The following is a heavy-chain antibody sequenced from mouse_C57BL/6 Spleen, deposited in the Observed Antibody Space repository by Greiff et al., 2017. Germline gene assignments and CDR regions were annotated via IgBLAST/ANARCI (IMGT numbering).Heavy chain of an antibody. Sequence: EVQRVESGTVLARPGASVKMSCKTSGYTFTSYWMHWVKQRPGQGLEWIGAIYPGNSDTSYNQQFKGKAKLTAVPSASTAYMELSSLTNEDSAFYYCTSPYGSSQVFFDYWGQGTTLTVSS. CDR1: GYTFTSYW. J-gene: IGHJ2*01. V-gene: IGHV1-5*01. CDR3: TSPYGSSQVFFDY. CDR2: IYPGNSDT. D-gene: IGHD1-1*01.